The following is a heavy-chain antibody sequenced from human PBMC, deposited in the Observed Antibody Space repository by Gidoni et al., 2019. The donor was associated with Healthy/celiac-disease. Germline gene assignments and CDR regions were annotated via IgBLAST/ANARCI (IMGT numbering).Heavy chain of an antibody. CDR2: INPNSGGT. CDR1: GYPFTGSY. D-gene: IGHD2-8*02. CDR3: AKARGKQYWSTFDAFDI. Sequence: QVQLVQSGAEVTKPGASVKVSCKASGYPFTGSYMHWVRQAPGQGLEWMGRINPNSGGTNYAQKFQGRVTMTRDTSISTAYMELSRLRSDDTAVYYCAKARGKQYWSTFDAFDIWGQGTMVTVSS. J-gene: IGHJ3*02. V-gene: IGHV1-2*06.